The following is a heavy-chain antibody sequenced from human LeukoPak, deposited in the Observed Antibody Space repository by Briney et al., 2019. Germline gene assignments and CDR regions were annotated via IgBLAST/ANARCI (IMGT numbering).Heavy chain of an antibody. J-gene: IGHJ4*02. Sequence: SGPALVKPTQTLTLTCTFSGFSLSASWTCVTWIRRPPGKALECLARIDWDDYKYYSASLKTRLNISKDTSKNQVVLTMTNMDPVDTATYYCARTITTTVAFDYWGQGILVTVSS. D-gene: IGHD4-11*01. V-gene: IGHV2-70*11. CDR2: IDWDDYK. CDR1: GFSLSASWTC. CDR3: ARTITTTVAFDY.